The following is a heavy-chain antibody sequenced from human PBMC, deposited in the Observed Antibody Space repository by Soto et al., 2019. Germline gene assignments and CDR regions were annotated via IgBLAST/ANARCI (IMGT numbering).Heavy chain of an antibody. J-gene: IGHJ6*02. CDR1: GFSLSTSGVG. Sequence: QITLKESGPTLVKPTQTLTLTCTFSGFSLSTSGVGVGWIRQPPGKALEWLALIYWDDGKRYSPSLKSRLTITKDTSKNQVVLTMTNMDPVDTATYYWAHARHPYYYSGMDVWGQGTTVTVSS. CDR3: AHARHPYYYSGMDV. CDR2: IYWDDGK. V-gene: IGHV2-5*02.